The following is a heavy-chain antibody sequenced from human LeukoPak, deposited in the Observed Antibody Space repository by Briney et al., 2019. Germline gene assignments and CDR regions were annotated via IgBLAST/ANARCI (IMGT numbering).Heavy chain of an antibody. V-gene: IGHV4-59*08. CDR2: IYYSGST. J-gene: IGHJ3*02. D-gene: IGHD1-26*01. CDR1: GGSISSYY. CDR3: ASIIVGATVDAFDI. Sequence: SETLSLTCTVSGGSISSYYWSWIRQPPGKGLERIGYIYYSGSTNYNPSLKSRVTISVDTSKNQFSLKLSSVTAADTAVYYCASIIVGATVDAFDIWGQGTMVTVSS.